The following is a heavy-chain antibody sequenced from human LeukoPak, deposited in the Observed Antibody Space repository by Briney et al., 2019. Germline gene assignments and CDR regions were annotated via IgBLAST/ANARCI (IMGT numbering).Heavy chain of an antibody. V-gene: IGHV4-34*01. CDR2: INHSGSI. CDR3: ARVGIPAAIRYYMDV. Sequence: GSLRLSCAASGFTFSSYWMSWVRQAPGKGLEWIGEINHSGSINYNPSLKSRVTISVDTSKNQFSLKLSSVTAADTAVYYCARVGIPAAIRYYMDVWGKGTTVTVSS. CDR1: GFTFSSYW. D-gene: IGHD2-2*02. J-gene: IGHJ6*03.